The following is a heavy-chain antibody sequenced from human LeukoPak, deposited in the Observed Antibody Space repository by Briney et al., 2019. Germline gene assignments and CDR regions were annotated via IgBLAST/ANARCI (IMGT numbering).Heavy chain of an antibody. CDR1: GFTFSSYD. CDR2: IGTAGDT. D-gene: IGHD6-13*01. CDR3: ARDSGSSWYDY. V-gene: IGHV3-13*01. J-gene: IGHJ4*02. Sequence: GGSLRLSCAASGFTFSSYDMHWVRHATGKGLEWVSAIGTAGDTYYPGSVKGRFTISRENAKNSLYLQMNSLRAGDTAVYYCARDSGSSWYDYWGQGTLVTVSS.